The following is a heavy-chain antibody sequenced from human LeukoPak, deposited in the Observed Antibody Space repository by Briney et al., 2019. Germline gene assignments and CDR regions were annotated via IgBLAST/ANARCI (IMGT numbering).Heavy chain of an antibody. D-gene: IGHD5-24*01. CDR2: ISSSSYI. V-gene: IGHV3-21*01. J-gene: IGHJ4*02. CDR1: GFTFSSYS. Sequence: GGSLRLSCAASGFTFSSYSMNWVRQAPGKGLEWVSSISSSSYIYYADSVKGRFTISRDNTKKSLYLQMNSLRAEDTAVYYCAKLVEMATIPLDYWGQGTLVTVSS. CDR3: AKLVEMATIPLDY.